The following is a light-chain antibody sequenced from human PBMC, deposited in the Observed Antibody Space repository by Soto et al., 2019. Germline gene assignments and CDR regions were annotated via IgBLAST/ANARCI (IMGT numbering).Light chain of an antibody. CDR2: DVS. V-gene: IGLV2-14*01. CDR3: SSYTSSSTVVV. Sequence: QSVLTQPASGSGSPGQSITISCTGTSSDVGGYNYVSWYQQHPGKAPKLMIYDVSNRPSGVSNRFSGSKSVNTASLTISGLQAEDEADYYCSSYTSSSTVVVFGGGTKLTVL. CDR1: SSDVGGYNY. J-gene: IGLJ2*01.